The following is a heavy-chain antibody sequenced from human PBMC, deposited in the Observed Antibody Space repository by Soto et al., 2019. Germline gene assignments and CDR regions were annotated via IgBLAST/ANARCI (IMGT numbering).Heavy chain of an antibody. CDR2: IYYSGST. CDR1: GGSISSGGYY. D-gene: IGHD2-21*02. V-gene: IGHV4-31*03. Sequence: QVQLQESVPGLVKPSQTLSLTCTVSGGSISSGGYYWSWIRQHPGKGLEWIGYIYYSGSTYYNPSLKSRVTVSVDTSKKQFSLKPSSVTAADTSVYYCAREQNYGADCYAFDIWGQDTIVTVSS. J-gene: IGHJ3*02. CDR3: AREQNYGADCYAFDI.